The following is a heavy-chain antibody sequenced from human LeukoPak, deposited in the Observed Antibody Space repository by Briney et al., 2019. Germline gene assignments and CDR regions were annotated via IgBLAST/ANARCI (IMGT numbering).Heavy chain of an antibody. CDR1: GYTFTGYY. Sequence: ASVKVSCKASGYTFTGYYMHWVRQAPGQGLEWTGWINPNSGGTNYAQKFQGRVTMTRDTSISTAYMELSRLRSDDTAVYYCARAAGRIVVVPAALRQNNWFDPWGQGTLVTVSS. CDR3: ARAAGRIVVVPAALRQNNWFDP. D-gene: IGHD2-2*01. J-gene: IGHJ5*02. CDR2: INPNSGGT. V-gene: IGHV1-2*02.